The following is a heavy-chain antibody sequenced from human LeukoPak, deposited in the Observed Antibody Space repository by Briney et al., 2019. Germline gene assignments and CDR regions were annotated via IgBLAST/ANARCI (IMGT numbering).Heavy chain of an antibody. CDR3: AKDYYGSGSYYSYFDY. CDR1: GFAFDDYA. J-gene: IGHJ4*02. D-gene: IGHD3-10*01. Sequence: GGSLRLSCAASGFAFDDYAMHWVRQAPGKGLEWVSLISWDGGSTYYADSVKGRFTISRDNSKNSLYLQMNSLRAEDTALYYCAKDYYGSGSYYSYFDYWGQGTLVTVSS. CDR2: ISWDGGST. V-gene: IGHV3-43D*03.